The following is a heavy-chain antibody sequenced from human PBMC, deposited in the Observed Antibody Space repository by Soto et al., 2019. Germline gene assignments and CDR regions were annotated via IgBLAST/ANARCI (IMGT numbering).Heavy chain of an antibody. V-gene: IGHV4-39*01. CDR3: ASFSSSWYNYYYYYMDV. J-gene: IGHJ6*03. CDR1: GSSITSGNYY. CDR2: IYYSGST. Sequence: PSETLSLTCRVSGSSITSGNYYWSWIRQSPGKGLEWIGYIYYSGSTNYNPSLKSRVTISVDTSKNQFSLKLSSVTAADTAVYYCASFSSSWYNYYYYYMDVWGKGTTVTVSS. D-gene: IGHD6-13*01.